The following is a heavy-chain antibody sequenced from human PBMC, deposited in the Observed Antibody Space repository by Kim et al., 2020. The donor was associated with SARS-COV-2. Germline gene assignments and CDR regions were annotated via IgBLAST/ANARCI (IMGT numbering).Heavy chain of an antibody. J-gene: IGHJ4*02. CDR1: GFTFSSYA. CDR2: ISGSGGST. CDR3: ATGGYSYGYVRAY. Sequence: GGSLRLSCAASGFTFSSYAMSWVRQAPGKGLEWVSAISGSGGSTYYADSVKGRFTISRDNSKNTLYLQMNSLRAEDTAVYYCATGGYSYGYVRAYWGQGTLVTVSS. V-gene: IGHV3-23*01. D-gene: IGHD5-18*01.